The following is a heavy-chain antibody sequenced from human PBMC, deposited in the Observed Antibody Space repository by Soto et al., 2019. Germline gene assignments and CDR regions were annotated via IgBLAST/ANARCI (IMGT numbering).Heavy chain of an antibody. J-gene: IGHJ6*02. CDR3: ARGYCSSTSCYTYYGMDV. CDR2: IDPSDSYT. CDR1: GYSFTSYW. V-gene: IGHV5-10-1*01. D-gene: IGHD2-2*02. Sequence: GESLKISCKGSGYSFTSYWISWVRQMPGKVLEWMGRIDPSDSYTNYSPSFQGHVTISADKSISTAYLQWSSLKASDTAMYYCARGYCSSTSCYTYYGMDVRGQGXTVTVYS.